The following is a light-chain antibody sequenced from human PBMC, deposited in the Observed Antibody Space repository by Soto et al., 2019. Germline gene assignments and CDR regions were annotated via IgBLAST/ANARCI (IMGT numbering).Light chain of an antibody. CDR1: QSVSSSY. CDR3: QHYGLSRT. CDR2: DTS. J-gene: IGKJ1*01. V-gene: IGKV3-20*01. Sequence: EIVLVQFPGALFWSPGERATLSCRASQSVSSSYLAWYQQRPGQAPRLLIYDTSSRATGIPDRFSGGGSGTDFTLTINRLEPEDFAVYYCQHYGLSRTFGQGTKVDIK.